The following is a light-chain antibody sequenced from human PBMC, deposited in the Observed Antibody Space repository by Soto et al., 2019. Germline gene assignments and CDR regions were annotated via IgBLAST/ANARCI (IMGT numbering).Light chain of an antibody. V-gene: IGLV2-14*03. CDR1: SSDVGAYNY. J-gene: IGLJ1*01. CDR2: DVS. CDR3: HSYTSSNTYV. Sequence: QCLLAKPASVSASPGQAIAIPCTGTSSDVGAYNYVSWFQQHPGKAPKLMIFDVSSRPSGVSDRFSGSKSGNTASLTISGLQAEDEADYYCHSYTSSNTYVFGTGTKVTVL.